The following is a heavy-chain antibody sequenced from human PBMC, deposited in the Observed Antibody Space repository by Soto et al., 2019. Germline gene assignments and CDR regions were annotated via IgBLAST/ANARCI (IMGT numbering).Heavy chain of an antibody. Sequence: GGSLRLSCAASGFTFSSYEMNWVRQAPGKGLEWVSYISSSGSTIYYADSVKGRFTISRDNAKNSLYLQINSLRAEDTAVYYCAMGFWSGYYYYYYYGMDVWGQGTTVTVSS. CDR2: ISSSGSTI. D-gene: IGHD3-3*01. J-gene: IGHJ6*02. V-gene: IGHV3-48*03. CDR3: AMGFWSGYYYYYYYGMDV. CDR1: GFTFSSYE.